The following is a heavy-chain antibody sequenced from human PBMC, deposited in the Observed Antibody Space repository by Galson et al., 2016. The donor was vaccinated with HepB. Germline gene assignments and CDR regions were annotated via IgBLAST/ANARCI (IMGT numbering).Heavy chain of an antibody. V-gene: IGHV3-23*01. J-gene: IGHJ4*02. D-gene: IGHD5-12*01. Sequence: SLRLSCAASGFTFNNHAMSWVRQAPGKGLEWVSGISESGFSTYYADSVKGRFTISRDNSKTTLNLQMNSLRVDDTATYYCARYSGTWFHFDNWGPGILVTVSS. CDR2: ISESGFST. CDR1: GFTFNNHA. CDR3: ARYSGTWFHFDN.